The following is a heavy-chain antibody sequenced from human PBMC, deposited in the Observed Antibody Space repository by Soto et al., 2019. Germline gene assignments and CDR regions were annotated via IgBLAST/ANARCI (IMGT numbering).Heavy chain of an antibody. Sequence: GGSLRLSCAASGFTFSNYDIHWVRQATGKGLEWVSAIGTAGDTYYSGSVRGRFTISRDNSKNTLYLQMNSLRAEDTAVYYCAKKVDLGSSSSGYYNYMDVWGKGTTVTVSS. CDR3: AKKVDLGSSSSGYYNYMDV. V-gene: IGHV3-13*01. CDR1: GFTFSNYD. J-gene: IGHJ6*03. D-gene: IGHD6-6*01. CDR2: IGTAGDT.